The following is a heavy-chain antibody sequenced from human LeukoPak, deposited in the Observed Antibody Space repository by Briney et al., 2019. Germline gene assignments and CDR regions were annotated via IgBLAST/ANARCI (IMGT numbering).Heavy chain of an antibody. D-gene: IGHD5-12*01. CDR1: GFTFSNYG. CDR3: AKDRTAGYDGLVDY. V-gene: IGHV3-30*18. CDR2: ISYDGSNK. J-gene: IGHJ4*02. Sequence: PGGSLRLSCAASGFTFSNYGMHWVRQAPGKGLEWVAVISYDGSNKYYTDSVKGRFTISRDNSKNTLYLQMNSLRAEDTAVYYCAKDRTAGYDGLVDYWGQGTLVNVSS.